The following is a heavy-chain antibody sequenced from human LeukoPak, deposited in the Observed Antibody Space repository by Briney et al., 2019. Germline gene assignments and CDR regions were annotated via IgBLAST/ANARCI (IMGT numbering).Heavy chain of an antibody. J-gene: IGHJ3*02. CDR3: ARASSKQLAGYLPDGFDI. CDR2: ISSSGTYV. D-gene: IGHD3-9*01. V-gene: IGHV3-21*01. Sequence: PGGSLRLSCAASGFTFSSYSMNFVRQAPGKGLEWGSSISSSGTYVYYADSVKGRFTTSRDNAKNSLSLQMNSLRADDAAVYYCARASSKQLAGYLPDGFDIWGQGTMVTVSS. CDR1: GFTFSSYS.